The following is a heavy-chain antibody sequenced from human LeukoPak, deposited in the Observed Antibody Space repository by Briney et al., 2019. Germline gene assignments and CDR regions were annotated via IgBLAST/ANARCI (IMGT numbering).Heavy chain of an antibody. J-gene: IGHJ4*02. CDR3: ARIALAGTRFDY. CDR2: VYYSGST. D-gene: IGHD6-19*01. CDR1: GGSISDFY. Sequence: PSETLSLTCTVSGGSISDFYWSWIRQPPGKGLEWIGYVYYSGSTNHNPSLKSRITMSVATSKNQFSLKVSSVTAADTAMYYCARIALAGTRFDYWGQGTLVTVSS. V-gene: IGHV4-59*01.